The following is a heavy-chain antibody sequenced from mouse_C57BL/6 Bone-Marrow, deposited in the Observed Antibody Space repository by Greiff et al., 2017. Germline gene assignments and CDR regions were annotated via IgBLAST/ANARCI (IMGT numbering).Heavy chain of an antibody. CDR2: FYPGSGSI. Sequence: VKLVESGAELVKPGASVKLSCKASGYTFTEYTIHWVKQRSGQGLEWIGWFYPGSGSIKYNEKFKDKATLTADKSSSTVYMELSRLTSEDSAVYFCARHEGVYYYGVGYFDVWGTGTTVTVSS. D-gene: IGHD1-1*01. CDR1: GYTFTEYT. J-gene: IGHJ1*03. CDR3: ARHEGVYYYGVGYFDV. V-gene: IGHV1-62-2*01.